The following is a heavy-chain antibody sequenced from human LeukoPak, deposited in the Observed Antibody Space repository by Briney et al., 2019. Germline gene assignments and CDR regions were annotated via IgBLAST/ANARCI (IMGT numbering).Heavy chain of an antibody. Sequence: ASVKLSCKASGYTLTSYYFHWVRQAPGQGLEWMGWISPSGSDTRYAQKFQGRVTVTRDTTTSTVYMELSSLRSDDTAVYFCARLYGAYECSDIWGQGTMVTVSS. J-gene: IGHJ3*02. D-gene: IGHD3-16*02. CDR3: ARLYGAYECSDI. CDR2: ISPSGSDT. V-gene: IGHV1-46*01. CDR1: GYTLTSYY.